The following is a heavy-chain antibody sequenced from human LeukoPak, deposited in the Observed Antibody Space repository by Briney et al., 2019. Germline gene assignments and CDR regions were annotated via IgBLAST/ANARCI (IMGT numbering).Heavy chain of an antibody. Sequence: ASVKVSCKASGYTFTSYGISWVRQAPGQGLEWMGWISAYNGNTNYAQKLQGRVTMTTDTSTSTAYMEPRSLRSDDTAVYYCASGDYYDSSGYYYNWGQGTLVTVSS. CDR1: GYTFTSYG. CDR3: ASGDYYDSSGYYYN. J-gene: IGHJ4*02. V-gene: IGHV1-18*01. D-gene: IGHD3-22*01. CDR2: ISAYNGNT.